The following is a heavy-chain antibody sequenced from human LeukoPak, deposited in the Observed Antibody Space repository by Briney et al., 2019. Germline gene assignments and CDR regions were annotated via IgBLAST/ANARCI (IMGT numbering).Heavy chain of an antibody. V-gene: IGHV4-59*01. D-gene: IGHD2-2*02. CDR3: ARGRDIVVVPAAIPPYYYYMDV. J-gene: IGHJ6*03. Sequence: SETLSLTCTVSGGSISSYYWSWIRQPPGKGLEWIGYIYYSGSTNYNPSLKSRVTTSVDTSKNQFSLKLSSVTAADTAVYYCARGRDIVVVPAAIPPYYYYMDVWGKGTTVTVSS. CDR2: IYYSGST. CDR1: GGSISSYY.